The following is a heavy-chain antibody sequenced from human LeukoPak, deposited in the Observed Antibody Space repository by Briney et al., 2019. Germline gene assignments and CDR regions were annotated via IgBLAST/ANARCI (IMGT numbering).Heavy chain of an antibody. CDR1: GYTFTSYG. V-gene: IGHV1-18*01. D-gene: IGHD6-13*01. J-gene: IGHJ6*02. CDR2: ISAYNGNT. CDR3: ARDGNGAAARTNYYYYYYGMDV. Sequence: ASVKVSCKASGYTFTSYGISWVRQAPGQGLEWMGWISAYNGNTNYAQKLQGRVTMTTDTSTSTAYMELRSLRSDDTAVYYCARDGNGAAARTNYYYYYYGMDVWGQGTTVTASS.